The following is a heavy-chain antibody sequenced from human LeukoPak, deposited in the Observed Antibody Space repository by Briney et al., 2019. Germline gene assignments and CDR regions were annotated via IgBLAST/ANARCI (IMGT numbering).Heavy chain of an antibody. D-gene: IGHD5-18*01. V-gene: IGHV3-30-3*01. J-gene: IGHJ4*02. CDR3: ARDATRGYSYGFPFDY. CDR1: RFTFSSYA. Sequence: PGRSLRLSCAASRFTFSSYAMHWVRQAPGKGLEWVAVISSDGNNYYYADSVKGRFIISRDNSKNTLYLQMNSLRAEDTAVYYCARDATRGYSYGFPFDYWGQGTLVTVSS. CDR2: ISSDGNNY.